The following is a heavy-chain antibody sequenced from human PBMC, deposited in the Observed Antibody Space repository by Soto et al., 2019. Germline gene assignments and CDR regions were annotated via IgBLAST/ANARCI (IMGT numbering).Heavy chain of an antibody. J-gene: IGHJ4*02. CDR3: ARESEDLTSNFDY. Sequence: SXLTFARYSMNWVRQAPGKGLEWVSSISSTTNYIYYGDSMKGRFTISRDNAKNSLYLEMNSLRAEDTAVYYCARESEDLTSNFDYWGQGTLVTVSS. CDR2: ISSTTNYI. V-gene: IGHV3-21*06. CDR1: XLTFARYS.